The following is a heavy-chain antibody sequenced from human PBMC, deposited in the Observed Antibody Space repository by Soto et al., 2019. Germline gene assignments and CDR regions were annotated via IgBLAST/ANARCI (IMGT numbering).Heavy chain of an antibody. V-gene: IGHV1-69*08. J-gene: IGHJ6*02. CDR3: ARDACDSSGLSGMDV. CDR1: GGTFSSYT. Sequence: QVQLVQSGAEVKKPGSSVKVSCKASGGTFSSYTISWVRQAPGQGLEWMGRIIPILGIANYAQKFQGRVTITADKSTSTAYMELSSLRSEDTAVYYCARDACDSSGLSGMDVWGQGTTVTVSS. D-gene: IGHD6-19*01. CDR2: IIPILGIA.